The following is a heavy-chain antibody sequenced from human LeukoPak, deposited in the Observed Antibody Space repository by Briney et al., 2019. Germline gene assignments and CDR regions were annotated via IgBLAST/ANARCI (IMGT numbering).Heavy chain of an antibody. V-gene: IGHV1-2*02. CDR3: AREAPSTKLRYMDV. CDR2: INPNSGGT. J-gene: IGHJ6*03. Sequence: ASVKVSCKASGYTFTGYYMHWVRQAPGQGLEWMGWINPNSGGTNYAQKFQGRVTMTRDTSISTAYMELGRLRSDDTAVYYCAREAPSTKLRYMDVWGKGTTVTVSS. CDR1: GYTFTGYY. D-gene: IGHD2-21*01.